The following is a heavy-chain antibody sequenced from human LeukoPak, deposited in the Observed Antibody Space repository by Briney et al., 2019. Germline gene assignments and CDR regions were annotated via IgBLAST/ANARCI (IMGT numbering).Heavy chain of an antibody. Sequence: SETLSLTCTGSGGSISSGSYYWSWIRQPAGKGLEWIGRIYTSGSTNYNPSLKSRVTISVDTSKNQFSLKLSSVTAADTAVYYCASRAGYCSGGSCPGAFDYWGQGTLVTVSS. V-gene: IGHV4-61*02. CDR1: GGSISSGSYY. D-gene: IGHD2-15*01. CDR2: IYTSGST. J-gene: IGHJ4*02. CDR3: ASRAGYCSGGSCPGAFDY.